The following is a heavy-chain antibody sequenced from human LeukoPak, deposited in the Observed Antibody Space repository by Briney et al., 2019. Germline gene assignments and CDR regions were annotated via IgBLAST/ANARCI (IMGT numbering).Heavy chain of an antibody. Sequence: SETLSLTCAVYGGSFSGYYWSWIRQPPGKGLEWIGEINHSGSTNYNPSLKSRVTISVDTSKNQFSLKLSSVTAADTAVYHCAKDGFCTTTNCYPNHFDSWGQGTLVTVSS. CDR1: GGSFSGYY. J-gene: IGHJ4*02. CDR2: INHSGST. V-gene: IGHV4-34*01. CDR3: AKDGFCTTTNCYPNHFDS. D-gene: IGHD2-2*01.